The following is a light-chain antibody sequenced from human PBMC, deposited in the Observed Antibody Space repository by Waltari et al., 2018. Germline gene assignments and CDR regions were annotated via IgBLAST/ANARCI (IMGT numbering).Light chain of an antibody. CDR3: QQYNDWPYT. V-gene: IGKV3-15*01. CDR1: QSVRTN. J-gene: IGKJ2*01. Sequence: EIVMTQSPVTLSVSPGERAALSCRSSQSVRTNLAWYHQRPGKTPRLLIYGASTRAAGIPARFSGGESGTEFTLTISSLQSEDFAVYYCQQYNDWPYTFGQGTKLEI. CDR2: GAS.